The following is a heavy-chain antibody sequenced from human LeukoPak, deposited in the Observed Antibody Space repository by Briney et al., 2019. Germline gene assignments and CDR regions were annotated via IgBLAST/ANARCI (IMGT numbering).Heavy chain of an antibody. Sequence: GASVKVSCTASGYTFTAHHLHWVRRAPGQGLEWMGWVHPNSGDTNYAQKFQGRVTTTRDTSASTAYMELNTLRFDDTAVYYCTCGRGFNYDYWGQGTLVTVSS. V-gene: IGHV1-2*02. J-gene: IGHJ4*02. CDR3: TCGRGFNYDY. D-gene: IGHD6-25*01. CDR2: VHPNSGDT. CDR1: GYTFTAHH.